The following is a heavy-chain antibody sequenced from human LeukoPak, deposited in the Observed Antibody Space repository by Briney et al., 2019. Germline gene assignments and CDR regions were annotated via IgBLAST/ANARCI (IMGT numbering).Heavy chain of an antibody. Sequence: GGSLRLSCSGSGFTFSSHPMHWVRQAPGKGLEYVSAISLDGRSTYYADSVKGRFTISRDNFKNTLYLQMSSLRVEDTAVYYCVKALYDSGGYYYAYWGQGTLVTVSS. V-gene: IGHV3-64D*06. CDR1: GFTFSSHP. CDR2: ISLDGRST. J-gene: IGHJ4*02. CDR3: VKALYDSGGYYYAY. D-gene: IGHD3-22*01.